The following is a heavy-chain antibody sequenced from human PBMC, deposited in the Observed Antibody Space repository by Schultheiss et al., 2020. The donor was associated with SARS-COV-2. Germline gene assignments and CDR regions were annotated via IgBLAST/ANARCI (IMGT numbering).Heavy chain of an antibody. V-gene: IGHV4-34*01. CDR3: AKDSDYYDSSGWTDP. D-gene: IGHD3-22*01. Sequence: SQTLSLTCTVSGGSISSYYWSWIRQPPGKGLEWIGEINHSGSTNYNPSLKSRVTISVDTSKNQFSLKLSSVTAADTAVYYCAKDSDYYDSSGWTDPWGQGTLVTVSS. CDR1: GGSISSYY. CDR2: INHSGST. J-gene: IGHJ5*02.